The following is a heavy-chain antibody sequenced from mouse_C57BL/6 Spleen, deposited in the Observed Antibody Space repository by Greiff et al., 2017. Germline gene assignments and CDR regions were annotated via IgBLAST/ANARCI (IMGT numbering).Heavy chain of an antibody. CDR3: ARNYGSSYHWYFDV. J-gene: IGHJ1*03. CDR2: IWSGGST. Sequence: VQLRQSGPGLVQPSQSLSITCTVSGFSLTSYGVHWVRQSPGKGLEWLGVIWSGGSTDYNAAFISRLSISKDNSKSQVFFKMNSLQADDTAIYYCARNYGSSYHWYFDVWGTGTTVTVSS. V-gene: IGHV2-2*01. CDR1: GFSLTSYG. D-gene: IGHD1-1*01.